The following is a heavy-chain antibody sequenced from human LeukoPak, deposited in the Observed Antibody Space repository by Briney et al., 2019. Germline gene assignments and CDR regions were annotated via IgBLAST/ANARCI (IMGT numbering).Heavy chain of an antibody. CDR1: GFTFSSYW. CDR3: ARAWGQYYFDY. CDR2: INSDGSSK. J-gene: IGHJ4*02. D-gene: IGHD3-16*01. V-gene: IGHV3-74*01. Sequence: GGSLRLSCAASGFTFSSYWMHWVRQAPGKGLVWVSRINSDGSSKSYADSVKGRFTISRDNAKNTLYLQMNSLRAEDTAVYYCARAWGQYYFDYWGQGTLVTVSS.